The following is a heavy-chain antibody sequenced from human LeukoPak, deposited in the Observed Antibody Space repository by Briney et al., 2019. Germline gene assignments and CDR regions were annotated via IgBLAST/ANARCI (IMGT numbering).Heavy chain of an antibody. Sequence: SETLSLTCSVSGGSFSTYYWSWIRQPAGKGLEWIGHIYADKTTDYNPSLKSRVTMSIDTSRNQFSLKLSSVTAADTAVYYCAREGHTYYYDSSGYPYFDYWGQGTLVTVSS. D-gene: IGHD3-22*01. J-gene: IGHJ4*02. CDR2: IYADKTT. CDR1: GGSFSTYY. V-gene: IGHV4-4*07. CDR3: AREGHTYYYDSSGYPYFDY.